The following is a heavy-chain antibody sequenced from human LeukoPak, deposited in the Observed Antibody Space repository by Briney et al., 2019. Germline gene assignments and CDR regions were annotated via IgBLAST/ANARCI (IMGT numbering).Heavy chain of an antibody. Sequence: GGSLRLSCSASGYTFSSYAMSWVRQAPGKGLEWVSGINSGGSTYYAYSVKGRFTISRDNSKNSLYLQMNSLRAEDTALYYCAKHDYESMSAYLKPSFDLWGQGTMVTVSS. J-gene: IGHJ3*01. CDR1: GYTFSSYA. D-gene: IGHD4/OR15-4a*01. CDR3: AKHDYESMSAYLKPSFDL. CDR2: INSGGST. V-gene: IGHV3-23*01.